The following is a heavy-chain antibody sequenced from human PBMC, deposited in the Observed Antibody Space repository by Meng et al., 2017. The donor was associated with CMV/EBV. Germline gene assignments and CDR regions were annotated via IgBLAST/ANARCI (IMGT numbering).Heavy chain of an antibody. J-gene: IGHJ6*02. Sequence: SETLSLTCTVSGDSVSSESFFWAWIRQPPGKGLEWIGNIYSTGTTYSNPSLKSRLNISLDTSKNQFSLKLSSVTAADTAVYYCARGSGYSYGYYYYYYGMDVWGQGTTVTVSS. CDR3: ARGSGYSYGYYYYYYGMDV. D-gene: IGHD5-18*01. CDR1: GDSVSSESFF. CDR2: IYSTGTT. V-gene: IGHV4-39*07.